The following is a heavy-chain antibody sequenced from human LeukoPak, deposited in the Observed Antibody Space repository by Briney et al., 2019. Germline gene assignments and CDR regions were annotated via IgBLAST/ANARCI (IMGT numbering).Heavy chain of an antibody. Sequence: PSETLSLTCTVSGGSISSGSYYWNWIRQPAGKGLEWIGRIYRSGSTNYIPSLKSRVTISVDTSKNQFSLKLSSVTAADTAVYYCAREGLNMVRGVIPKEAWGWFDPWGQGTLVTVSS. J-gene: IGHJ5*02. V-gene: IGHV4-61*02. CDR2: IYRSGST. CDR1: GGSISSGSYY. CDR3: AREGLNMVRGVIPKEAWGWFDP. D-gene: IGHD3-10*01.